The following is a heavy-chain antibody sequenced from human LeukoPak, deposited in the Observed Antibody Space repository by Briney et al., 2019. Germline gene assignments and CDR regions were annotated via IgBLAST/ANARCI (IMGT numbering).Heavy chain of an antibody. V-gene: IGHV1-18*01. CDR2: ISAYNGNT. Sequence: ASVKVSCKASGYTFTSYGISWVRQAPGQGLEWMGWISAYNGNTNYAQKFQGRVTMTTDTPTSTVYMELRSLRSDDTAVYYCARAPYCSGGTCYSYSSWFDPWGQGTLVTVSS. D-gene: IGHD2-15*01. J-gene: IGHJ5*02. CDR3: ARAPYCSGGTCYSYSSWFDP. CDR1: GYTFTSYG.